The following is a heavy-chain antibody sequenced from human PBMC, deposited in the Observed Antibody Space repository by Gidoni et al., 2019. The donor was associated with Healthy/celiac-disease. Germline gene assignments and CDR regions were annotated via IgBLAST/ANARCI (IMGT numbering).Heavy chain of an antibody. Sequence: QVQLLESGGGVVQPGRSLRLPCAASGFTFSSYAMHWVRQAPGKGLEWVAVISYDGSNKYYADSVKGRFTISRDNSKNTLYLQMNSLRAEDTAVYYCARSIAVAGRGGFDYWGQGTLVTVSS. D-gene: IGHD6-19*01. CDR1: GFTFSSYA. CDR3: ARSIAVAGRGGFDY. V-gene: IGHV3-30*04. CDR2: ISYDGSNK. J-gene: IGHJ4*02.